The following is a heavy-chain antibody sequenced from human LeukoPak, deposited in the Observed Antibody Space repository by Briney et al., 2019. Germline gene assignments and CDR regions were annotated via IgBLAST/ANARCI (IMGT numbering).Heavy chain of an antibody. V-gene: IGHV3-15*01. CDR2: IRSKTDGGTA. Sequence: GRSLRLSCAASGFTFSSYGMHWVRQAPGKGLEWVGRIRSKTDGGTADYAAPVKGRFTISRDDSKHTLYLQMNSLTTEDTAIYYCTTESPNFDYWGQGTLVTVSS. J-gene: IGHJ4*02. CDR1: GFTFSSYG. CDR3: TTESPNFDY.